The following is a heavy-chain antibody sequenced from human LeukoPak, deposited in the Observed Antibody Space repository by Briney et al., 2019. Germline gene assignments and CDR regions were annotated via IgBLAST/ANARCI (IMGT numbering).Heavy chain of an antibody. Sequence: SQTLSLTCTVSGGSISSGGYYWSWIRQHPGKGLEWIGYIYYSGSTYYNPYLKSRVTISVDTSKNQFSLKLSSVTAADTAVYYCARQGSYYYYYGMDVWGQGTTVTVSS. J-gene: IGHJ6*02. CDR2: IYYSGST. V-gene: IGHV4-31*03. CDR1: GGSISSGGYY. CDR3: ARQGSYYYYYGMDV. D-gene: IGHD2-15*01.